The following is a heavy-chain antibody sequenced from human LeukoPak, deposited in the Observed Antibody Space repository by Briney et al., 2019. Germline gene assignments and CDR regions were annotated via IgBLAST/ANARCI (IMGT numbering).Heavy chain of an antibody. CDR2: IYYSGST. D-gene: IGHD3-22*01. Sequence: PSETLSLPCTVSGGSIRSYYWSGIQQPPPKGLEWIGYIYYSGSTNYNPSLKRRVTISVDTSKNQFSLKLSSVTAADTAVYYCARGGGYEGFDYWGQGTLVTVSS. J-gene: IGHJ4*02. CDR1: GGSIRSYY. CDR3: ARGGGYEGFDY. V-gene: IGHV4-59*01.